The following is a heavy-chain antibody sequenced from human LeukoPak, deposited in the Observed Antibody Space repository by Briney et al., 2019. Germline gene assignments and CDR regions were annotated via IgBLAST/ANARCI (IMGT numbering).Heavy chain of an antibody. CDR3: ARDRYYDSSGYYSGAFDI. D-gene: IGHD3-22*01. Sequence: SETLSLTCTVSGGSISSYYWSWIRQPPGKGLEWIGYIYYSGSTNYNPSLKSRVTISVDTSKNQFPLKLSSVTAADTAVYYCARDRYYDSSGYYSGAFDIWGQGTMVTVSS. CDR2: IYYSGST. V-gene: IGHV4-59*01. J-gene: IGHJ3*02. CDR1: GGSISSYY.